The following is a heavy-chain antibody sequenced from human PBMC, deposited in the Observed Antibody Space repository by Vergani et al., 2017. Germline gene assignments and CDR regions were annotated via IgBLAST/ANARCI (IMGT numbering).Heavy chain of an antibody. Sequence: QVQLVESGGGVVQRGGSLRLSCATSGFTFSNYDMQWIRQGPGKGLEFVAFIQFDGSNQYYADSVKSRFTHSREFSKNTLYLQMNSLRTDDTATYYCAKHFRGWGIDYWGQGTQVIVSS. CDR2: IQFDGSNQ. J-gene: IGHJ4*02. V-gene: IGHV3-30*02. D-gene: IGHD3-16*01. CDR3: AKHFRGWGIDY. CDR1: GFTFSNYD.